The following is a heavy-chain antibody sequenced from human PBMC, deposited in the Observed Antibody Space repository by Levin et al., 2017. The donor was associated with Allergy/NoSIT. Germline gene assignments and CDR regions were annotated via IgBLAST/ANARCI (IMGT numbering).Heavy chain of an antibody. CDR1: GFTFNNFA. CDR3: AKDLDRGSIDAFHI. Sequence: PSETLSLTCAASGFTFNNFAMSWVRQAPGKGLEWLSTISGSGTKTYQPDSVKGRFTISRDNSQNPLFLQMSSLRAEDTAVYFCAKDLDRGSIDAFHIWGQGTMVTVSS. D-gene: IGHD1-26*01. CDR2: ISGSGTKT. V-gene: IGHV3-23*01. J-gene: IGHJ3*02.